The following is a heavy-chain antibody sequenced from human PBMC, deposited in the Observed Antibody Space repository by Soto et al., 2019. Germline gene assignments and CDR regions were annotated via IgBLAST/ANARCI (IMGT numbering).Heavy chain of an antibody. J-gene: IGHJ4*02. D-gene: IGHD3-3*01. V-gene: IGHV4-59*01. CDR2: IHYSGST. CDR1: GDSISTFY. CDR3: ARVRSNLFDY. Sequence: LSLTCTVSGDSISTFYWSWIRQPPGKGLEWIGYIHYSGSTNYNPSLKSQVIISVDTSKNQFPLKLSSVTAADTAVYFCARVRSNLFDYWGQGTLVTVSS.